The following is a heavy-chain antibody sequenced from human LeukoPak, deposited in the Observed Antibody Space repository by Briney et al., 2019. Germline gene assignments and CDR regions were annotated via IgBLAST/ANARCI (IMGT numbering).Heavy chain of an antibody. V-gene: IGHV3-23*01. CDR3: AKGKVSAFLNWFDP. Sequence: PGGSLRLSCGASGFTFSTYAMTWVRQAPGKGLEWVSAISATGGSPYYADSVKGRFTISRDNSKNTLYLQMNSLRAEDTAVYYCAKGKVSAFLNWFDPWGQGTLVTLSS. D-gene: IGHD3-3*01. J-gene: IGHJ5*02. CDR2: ISATGGSP. CDR1: GFTFSTYA.